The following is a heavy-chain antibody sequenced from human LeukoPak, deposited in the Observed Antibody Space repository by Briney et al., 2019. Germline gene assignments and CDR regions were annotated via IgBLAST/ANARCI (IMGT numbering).Heavy chain of an antibody. CDR1: GGSISSYY. D-gene: IGHD2-2*02. CDR3: GRDKGYCSSTSCYRKWFDP. J-gene: IGHJ5*02. Sequence: SETLSLTCTVSGGSISSYYWSWIRQPAGKGLEWIGRIYTSGSTNYNPSLKSRVTMSVDTSKNQFSLKLSSVTAADTAVYYCGRDKGYCSSTSCYRKWFDPWGQGTLVTVSS. CDR2: IYTSGST. V-gene: IGHV4-4*07.